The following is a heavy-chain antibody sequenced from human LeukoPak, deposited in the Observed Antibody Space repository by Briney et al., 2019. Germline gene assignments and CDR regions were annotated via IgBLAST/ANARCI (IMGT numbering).Heavy chain of an antibody. V-gene: IGHV1-8*02. CDR1: GYTFTSYD. Sequence: ASVKVSCKASGYTFTSYDINWVRQATGQGLEWMGWMNPNSGNTGYAQKFQGRVTMTRDTSISTAYMELSRLRSDDTAVYYCARIPDPKYYYDSSGYYLGAFDIWGQGTMVTVSS. CDR3: ARIPDPKYYYDSSGYYLGAFDI. J-gene: IGHJ3*02. CDR2: MNPNSGNT. D-gene: IGHD3-22*01.